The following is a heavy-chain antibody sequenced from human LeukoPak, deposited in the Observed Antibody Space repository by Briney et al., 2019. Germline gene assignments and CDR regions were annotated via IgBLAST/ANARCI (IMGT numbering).Heavy chain of an antibody. D-gene: IGHD4-17*01. CDR3: AKAAYDYGDYEVDY. J-gene: IGHJ4*02. Sequence: GGSLRLSCAASGFTFSSYAMHWVRQAPGKGLEWVTFIRYDGSNKYYTDSVKGRFTISRDNSKNTLYLQMNSLRAEDTALYYCAKAAYDYGDYEVDYWGQGALVTVSS. CDR2: IRYDGSNK. V-gene: IGHV3-30*02. CDR1: GFTFSSYA.